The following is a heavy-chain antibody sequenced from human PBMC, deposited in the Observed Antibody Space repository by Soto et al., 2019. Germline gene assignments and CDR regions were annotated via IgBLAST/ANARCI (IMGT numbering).Heavy chain of an antibody. Sequence: QVQLVESGGGVVQPGRSLRLSCAASGFTFSSYGMHWVRQAPGKGLEWVAVISYDGSNKYYADSVKGRFTISRDNSKNTLYLQMISLRAEDTAVYYCVRGGSSGYHCDYWGQGTLVTVSS. CDR3: VRGGSSGYHCDY. CDR2: ISYDGSNK. CDR1: GFTFSSYG. D-gene: IGHD3-22*01. V-gene: IGHV3-30*03. J-gene: IGHJ4*02.